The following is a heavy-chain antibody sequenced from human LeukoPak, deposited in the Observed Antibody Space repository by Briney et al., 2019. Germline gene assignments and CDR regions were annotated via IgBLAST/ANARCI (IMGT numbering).Heavy chain of an antibody. J-gene: IGHJ4*02. CDR2: VNPSGGST. V-gene: IGHV1-46*01. CDR3: ARGSYDFWSGDPVGPDY. D-gene: IGHD3-3*01. CDR1: GYTFTSYY. Sequence: ASVKVSCKASGYTFTSYYMHWVRQAPGQGLEWMGIVNPSGGSTTYAQKFQGRVTMTRDTSTSTIYMELSSLRSEDTAVYYCARGSYDFWSGDPVGPDYWGQGTLVTVSS.